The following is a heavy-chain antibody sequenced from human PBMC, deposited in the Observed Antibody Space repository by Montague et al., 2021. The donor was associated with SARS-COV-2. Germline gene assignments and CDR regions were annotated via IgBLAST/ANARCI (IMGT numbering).Heavy chain of an antibody. CDR1: GDSMTYFY. D-gene: IGHD1-1*01. V-gene: IGHV4-59*01. CDR3: ARGATRTFDY. J-gene: IGHJ4*02. CDR2: IFYRGTT. Sequence: SQTLSLTCTVPGDSMTYFYWSWIRQTPEKGLEWIGYIFYRGTTKYNPSLESRVTITVDTSEDQFYLKLNSVTAADTAVYYCARGATRTFDYWGQGTRVTVSS.